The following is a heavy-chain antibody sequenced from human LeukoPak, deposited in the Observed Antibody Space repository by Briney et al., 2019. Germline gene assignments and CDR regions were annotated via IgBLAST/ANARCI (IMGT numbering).Heavy chain of an antibody. J-gene: IGHJ5*02. CDR2: IIPILGIA. Sequence: GASVKVSCKASGYTFTSYGISWVRQAPGQGLEWMGRIIPILGIANYAQKFQGRVTITADKSTSTAYMELSSLRSEDTAVYYCAREQPTMVRGVIKANNWFDPWGQGTLVTVSS. V-gene: IGHV1-69*04. CDR1: GYTFTSYG. CDR3: AREQPTMVRGVIKANNWFDP. D-gene: IGHD3-10*01.